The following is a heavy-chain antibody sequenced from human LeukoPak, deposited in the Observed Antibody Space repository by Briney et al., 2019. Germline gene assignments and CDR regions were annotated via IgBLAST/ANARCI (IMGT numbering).Heavy chain of an antibody. CDR1: GFTFSSYS. D-gene: IGHD1-26*01. Sequence: GSLRPSCAASGFTFSSYSMNWVRQAPGKGLEWVSHITASGTAMFYADSVKGRFTISRDNAKNSLYLQMNSLRDEDTAVYYCASSGSYRFDYWGQGTLVTVSS. V-gene: IGHV3-48*02. J-gene: IGHJ4*02. CDR2: ITASGTAM. CDR3: ASSGSYRFDY.